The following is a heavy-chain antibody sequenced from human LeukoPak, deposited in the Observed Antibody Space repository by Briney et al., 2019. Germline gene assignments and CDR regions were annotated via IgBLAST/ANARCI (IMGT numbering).Heavy chain of an antibody. CDR1: GFTFSNYW. CDR3: ARDKRYYYGSGSYLS. J-gene: IGHJ4*02. Sequence: PGGSLRLSCAASGFTFSNYWMSWVRQAPGKGLEWVANIKQDGSEKYYVDSVKGRFTISRDNAKNSLYLQMNSLRAEDTAVYYCARDKRYYYGSGSYLSRGQGTLVTVSS. CDR2: IKQDGSEK. V-gene: IGHV3-7*01. D-gene: IGHD3-10*01.